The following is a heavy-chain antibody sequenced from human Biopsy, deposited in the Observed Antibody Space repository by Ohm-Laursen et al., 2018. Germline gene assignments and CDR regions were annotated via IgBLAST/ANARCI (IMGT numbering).Heavy chain of an antibody. J-gene: IGHJ4*02. Sequence: TLSLTCTVSGDSIGSYPWSWIRRPPGKGLEWIGYIEYSDKTYYNPSLESRVAFSVDTSKNQFSLRRMYVTAADTAVYYCARHRYCSSTSCSNSNYYFDFWGQGSLVTVSS. D-gene: IGHD2-2*01. V-gene: IGHV4-59*08. CDR2: IEYSDKT. CDR1: GDSIGSYP. CDR3: ARHRYCSSTSCSNSNYYFDF.